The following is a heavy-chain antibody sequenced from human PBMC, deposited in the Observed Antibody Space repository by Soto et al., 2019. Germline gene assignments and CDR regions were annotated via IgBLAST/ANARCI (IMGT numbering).Heavy chain of an antibody. J-gene: IGHJ6*02. Sequence: QVQLQESGPGLVKPSQTLSLTCTVSGGSISSGGYYWSWIRQHPGKGLEWIGYIYYSGSTYYNPSLKSRVTISVDTSNNQFSLKLSSVTAADTAVYYCARDDYGDYAYGMDVWGQGTTVTVSS. CDR1: GGSISSGGYY. CDR3: ARDDYGDYAYGMDV. CDR2: IYYSGST. D-gene: IGHD4-17*01. V-gene: IGHV4-31*03.